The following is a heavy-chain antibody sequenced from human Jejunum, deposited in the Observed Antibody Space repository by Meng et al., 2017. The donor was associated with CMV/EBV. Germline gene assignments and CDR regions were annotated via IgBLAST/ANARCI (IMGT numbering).Heavy chain of an antibody. CDR2: IRFDGGNK. J-gene: IGHJ1*01. D-gene: IGHD6-13*01. V-gene: IGHV3-30*02. CDR3: TMPAAGTPPQYFQH. CDR1: GFTFSNYG. Sequence: QVLLVWFGGGVVQPGGSLRLSCASSGFTFSNYGMYWVRQAPAKGLEWVAYIRFDGGNKQYADSVKGRFTISRDNSKNTLYLQMNSLTFEDTAVYYCTMPAAGTPPQYFQHWGQGTLVTVSS.